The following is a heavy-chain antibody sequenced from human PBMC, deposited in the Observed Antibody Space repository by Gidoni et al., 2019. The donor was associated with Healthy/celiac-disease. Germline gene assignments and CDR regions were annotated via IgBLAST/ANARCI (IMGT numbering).Heavy chain of an antibody. V-gene: IGHV1-69*06. Sequence: QVQLVQSGAEVKKPGSSVKVSCKASGGTSSCYATSWVRQAPGQGLEWMGGIIPIFGTANYAQKFQGRVTITADKSTSTAYMELSSLRSEDTAVYYCARESGVVVVPAASYYGMDVWGQGTTVTVSS. J-gene: IGHJ6*02. CDR3: ARESGVVVVPAASYYGMDV. CDR2: IIPIFGTA. D-gene: IGHD2-2*01. CDR1: GGTSSCYA.